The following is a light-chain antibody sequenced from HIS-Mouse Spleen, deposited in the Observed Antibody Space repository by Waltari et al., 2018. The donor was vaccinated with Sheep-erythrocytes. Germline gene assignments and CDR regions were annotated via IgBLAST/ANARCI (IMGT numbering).Light chain of an antibody. CDR3: CSYAGSSTPWV. J-gene: IGLJ3*02. Sequence: QSALTQPASVSGSPGQSITISCTGTSSDVGLYNLVSWYKQHPGKAPKLMIYEGSKRPSGVSNRFSGSKSGNTASLTISGLQAEDEADYYCCSYAGSSTPWVFGGGTKLTVL. V-gene: IGLV2-23*01. CDR2: EGS. CDR1: SSDVGLYNL.